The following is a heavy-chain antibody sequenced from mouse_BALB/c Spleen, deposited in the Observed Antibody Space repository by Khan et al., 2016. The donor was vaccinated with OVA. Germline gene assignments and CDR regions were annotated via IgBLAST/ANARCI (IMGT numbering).Heavy chain of an antibody. J-gene: IGHJ2*01. V-gene: IGHV1-7*01. CDR1: GYTFTTYW. CDR3: TRDRIDY. Sequence: QVQLKQSGAELAKPGASVKMSCKASGYTFTTYWMHWVKQRPGQGLEWIGYINPTSGYTDYNDKLKDRATLSADKSSSTAYMQLNSLTSEDSAVYYCTRDRIDYWGQGTTLTVSS. CDR2: INPTSGYT.